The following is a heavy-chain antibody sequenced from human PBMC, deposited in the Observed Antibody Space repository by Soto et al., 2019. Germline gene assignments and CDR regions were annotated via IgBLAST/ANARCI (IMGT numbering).Heavy chain of an antibody. CDR3: ANDSSSTYGMDV. D-gene: IGHD6-6*01. V-gene: IGHV3-23*01. Sequence: GGSLRLSCAASGFTFSSYAMSWVRQAPGKGLEWVSAISGSGGSTYYADSVKGRFTISRDNSKNTLYLQMNSLRAEDTAVYYCANDSSSTYGMDVWGQGTTVTVSS. CDR1: GFTFSSYA. CDR2: ISGSGGST. J-gene: IGHJ6*02.